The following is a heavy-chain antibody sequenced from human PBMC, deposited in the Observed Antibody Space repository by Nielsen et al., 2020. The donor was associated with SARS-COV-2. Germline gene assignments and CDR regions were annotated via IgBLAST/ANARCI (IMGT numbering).Heavy chain of an antibody. CDR2: IGTAGDT. Sequence: GESLQISCAASGFTFSSYDMHWVRQTTGKGLEWVSAIGTAGDTYYPGSVKGRFTISRENVKNSLYLQMNSLRAGDTAVYYCAKRVDTSMVIGPFDIWGQGTMVTVSS. CDR3: AKRVDTSMVIGPFDI. D-gene: IGHD5-18*01. V-gene: IGHV3-13*04. CDR1: GFTFSSYD. J-gene: IGHJ3*02.